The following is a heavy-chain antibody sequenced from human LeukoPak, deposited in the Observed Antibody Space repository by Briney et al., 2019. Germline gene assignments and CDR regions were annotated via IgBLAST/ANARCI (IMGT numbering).Heavy chain of an antibody. V-gene: IGHV1-2*02. D-gene: IGHD3-10*01. CDR2: INPNSGGT. J-gene: IGHJ6*03. CDR1: GYTFTGYY. CDR3: ARVELWFGEFYYYMDV. Sequence: GASVKVSCKASGYTFTGYYLHWVRQAPGQGLEWMGWINPNSGGTNYAQKFQGRVTMTRDTSISTAYMELSRLRSDDTAVYYCARVELWFGEFYYYMDVWGKGTTVTISS.